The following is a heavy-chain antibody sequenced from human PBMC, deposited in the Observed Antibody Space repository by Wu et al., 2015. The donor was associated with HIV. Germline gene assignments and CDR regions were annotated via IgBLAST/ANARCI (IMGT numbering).Heavy chain of an antibody. CDR3: TRGRYCSGGICYPPYYFDY. CDR2: MNPNSGNT. V-gene: IGHV1-8*01. J-gene: IGHJ4*02. CDR1: GYNFGSYG. D-gene: IGHD2-15*01. Sequence: QAQLIQSAGEMKKPGASVRVSCKASGYNFGSYGINWVRQTPGQGLEWMGWMNPNSGNTGYAQKFQGRVTMTRNTSISTVYMELSSLRSEDTAVYYCTRGRYCSGGICYPPYYFDYWGQGTLVTVSS.